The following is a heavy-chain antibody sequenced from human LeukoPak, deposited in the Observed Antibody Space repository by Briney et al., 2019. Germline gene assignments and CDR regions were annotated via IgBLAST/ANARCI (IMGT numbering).Heavy chain of an antibody. J-gene: IGHJ6*02. CDR3: ARGVLRYFDWLNYYYYHYGMDV. Sequence: ASVKVSCKASGYTFTGYYMHWVRQAPGQGLEWMGRINPNSGGTNYAQKFQGRVTMTRDTSISTAYMELSRLRSDDTAVYYCARGVLRYFDWLNYYYYHYGMDVWGQGTTVTVSS. V-gene: IGHV1-2*06. CDR2: INPNSGGT. CDR1: GYTFTGYY. D-gene: IGHD3-9*01.